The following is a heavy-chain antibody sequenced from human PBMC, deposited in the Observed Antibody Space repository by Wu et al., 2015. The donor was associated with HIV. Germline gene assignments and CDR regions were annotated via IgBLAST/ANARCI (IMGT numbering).Heavy chain of an antibody. V-gene: IGHV1-69*05. CDR3: YGGRYAGSYYSNI. CDR1: GGTASDDSSSTYA. CDR2: IIPIFGTT. D-gene: IGHD1-26*01. J-gene: IGHJ4*02. Sequence: QVQLVQSGTEVKRPGSSVRLSCKASGGTASDDSSSTYAMSWVRQAPGQGLEWVGGIIPIFGTTNYAQLLQDRVTVTTDEFTGTTYMDLRRLRVDDTALYSVYGGRYAGSYYSNIWGQGTLVTVSS.